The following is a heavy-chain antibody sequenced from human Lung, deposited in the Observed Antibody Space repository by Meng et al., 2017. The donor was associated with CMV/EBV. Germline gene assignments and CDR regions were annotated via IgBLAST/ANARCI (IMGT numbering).Heavy chain of an antibody. CDR3: VKTAGIPGTTWYFDT. Sequence: SETLSLTCTVSPGSISGSDYYWGWIRQPPGKGLEWIGYIYYSGSTYYNPSLTSRLTISVDTSKNQFSLNLKSVTAADTAVYHCVKTAGIPGTTWYFDTWGQGNLVTVSS. CDR1: PGSISGSDYY. J-gene: IGHJ5*02. V-gene: IGHV4-30-4*08. CDR2: IYYSGST. D-gene: IGHD1-7*01.